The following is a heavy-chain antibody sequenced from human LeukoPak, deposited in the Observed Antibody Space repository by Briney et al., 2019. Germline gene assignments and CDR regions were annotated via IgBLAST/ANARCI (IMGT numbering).Heavy chain of an antibody. J-gene: IGHJ5*02. CDR1: GFSLSNARVG. Sequence: ESGPTLVNPTETLTLTCTVSGFSLSNARVGVSWIRQPPGKALEWLAHIFSNDEKSYSTSLKSRLTISKDTSKSQVVLTMTNMDPVATATYYCARIPSPDTSGYYGRWFDPWGQGTLVTVSS. CDR2: IFSNDEK. V-gene: IGHV2-26*01. D-gene: IGHD3-22*01. CDR3: ARIPSPDTSGYYGRWFDP.